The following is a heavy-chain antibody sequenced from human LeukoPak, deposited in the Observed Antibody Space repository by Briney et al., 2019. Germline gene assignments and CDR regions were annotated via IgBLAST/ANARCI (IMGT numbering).Heavy chain of an antibody. CDR1: GFTFSSYA. Sequence: GGSLRLSCAASGFTFSSYAMSWVRQAPGKGLEWVSAISGSGSTIYYADSVKGRFTISRDNAKNSLYLQMNSLRAEDTAVYYCARGDLALDYWGQGTLVTVSS. J-gene: IGHJ4*02. V-gene: IGHV3-23*01. D-gene: IGHD2-21*02. CDR3: ARGDLALDY. CDR2: ISGSGSTI.